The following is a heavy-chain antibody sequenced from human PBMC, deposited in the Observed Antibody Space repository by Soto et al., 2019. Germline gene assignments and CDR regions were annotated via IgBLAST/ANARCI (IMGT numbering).Heavy chain of an antibody. CDR1: GYIFNNHW. CDR3: ARNSLNVSHLYVLDV. Sequence: GESLKISCKASGYIFNNHWIGWVRQMPGKGLEWMGIIYHSDSDTRYRPSFQGQVTISADKSITTAYLQWSSLKASDTAKYYCARNSLNVSHLYVLDVWGQGTTVTVSS. V-gene: IGHV5-51*01. J-gene: IGHJ6*02. CDR2: IYHSDSDT. D-gene: IGHD2-21*01.